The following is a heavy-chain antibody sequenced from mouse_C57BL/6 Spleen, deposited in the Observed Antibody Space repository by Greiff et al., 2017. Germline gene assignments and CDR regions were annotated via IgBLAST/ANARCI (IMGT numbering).Heavy chain of an antibody. Sequence: EVHLVESGGGLVQPKGSLKLSCAASGFSFNTYAMNWVRQAPGKGLEWVARIRSKSNNYATYYADSVKDRFTISRDDSESMLYLQMNNLKTEDTAMYYCVRHYYGSSYGWYFDVWGTGTTVTVSS. J-gene: IGHJ1*03. CDR1: GFSFNTYA. D-gene: IGHD1-1*01. V-gene: IGHV10-1*01. CDR2: IRSKSNNYAT. CDR3: VRHYYGSSYGWYFDV.